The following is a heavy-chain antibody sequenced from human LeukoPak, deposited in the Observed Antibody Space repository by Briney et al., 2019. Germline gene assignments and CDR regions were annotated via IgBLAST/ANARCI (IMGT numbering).Heavy chain of an antibody. J-gene: IGHJ4*02. Sequence: SQTLSLTCTVSGGSISSGSYYWSWIRQPAGKGLEWIGRIYTSGSTNYNPSLKRRVTISVDTSKNQFSLNLSSVTAAATAVYSCASVSWAVWNSFDSWGQGPRVTVSS. D-gene: IGHD6-13*01. V-gene: IGHV4-61*02. CDR3: ASVSWAVWNSFDS. CDR1: GGSISSGSYY. CDR2: IYTSGST.